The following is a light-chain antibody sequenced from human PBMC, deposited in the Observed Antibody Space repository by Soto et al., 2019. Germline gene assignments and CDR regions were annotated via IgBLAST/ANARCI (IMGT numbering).Light chain of an antibody. J-gene: IGKJ1*01. V-gene: IGKV3-20*01. Sequence: PGARATLSCRASQSVNSNYLAWYQRKPGQAPRLLIYGASNRATDIPYRFSASGSGTDFTLTITRLEAEDFAVYYCQQSDSNPPTFGQGTKVEVK. CDR1: QSVNSNY. CDR2: GAS. CDR3: QQSDSNPPT.